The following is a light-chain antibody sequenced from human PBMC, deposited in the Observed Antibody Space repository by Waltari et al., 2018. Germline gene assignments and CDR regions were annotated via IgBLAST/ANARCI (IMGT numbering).Light chain of an antibody. CDR3: SSHAGSNTVV. CDR1: SSDVGSYNF. Sequence: QSALTQPPSASGSPGQSVTISCTGTSSDVGSYNFVSWYQKPPGNPPKLLIYEVTKRPPGVPARFSGSKSANTAARTVSGLQADDEADYYCSSHAGSNTVVFGGGTKLTVL. V-gene: IGLV2-8*01. J-gene: IGLJ2*01. CDR2: EVT.